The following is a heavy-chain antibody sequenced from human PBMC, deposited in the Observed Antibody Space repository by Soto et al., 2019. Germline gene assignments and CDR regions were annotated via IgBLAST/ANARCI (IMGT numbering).Heavy chain of an antibody. J-gene: IGHJ6*02. V-gene: IGHV5-51*01. Sequence: GESLKISCKGSGYSFTSYLIGWVRQMPGKGLEWMGIIYPGDSDTRYSPSFQGQVTISADKSISTAYLQWSSLKASDTAMYYCARLAYYYDSSGYYRYYYYYGMDVWGQGTTVTV. CDR3: ARLAYYYDSSGYYRYYYYYGMDV. CDR1: GYSFTSYL. CDR2: IYPGDSDT. D-gene: IGHD3-22*01.